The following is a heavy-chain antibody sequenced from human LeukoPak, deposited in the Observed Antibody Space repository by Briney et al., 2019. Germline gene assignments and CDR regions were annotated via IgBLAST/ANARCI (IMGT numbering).Heavy chain of an antibody. CDR2: ISTGGST. V-gene: IGHV4-61*02. CDR3: ASQVPYDCGDDCYYRWFDP. D-gene: IGHD2-21*02. CDR1: GGSISSGSYY. J-gene: IGHJ5*02. Sequence: SQTLSLTCTVSGGSISSGSYYWNWIRQPAGKGLEWIGRISTGGSTNYNPSLKSRVTISVDRSKNQFSLKLTSVTAADTAVYYCASQVPYDCGDDCYYRWFDPWGQGTLVTVSS.